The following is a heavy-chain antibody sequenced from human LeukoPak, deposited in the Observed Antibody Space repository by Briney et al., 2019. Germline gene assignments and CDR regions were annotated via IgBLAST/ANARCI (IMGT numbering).Heavy chain of an antibody. J-gene: IGHJ4*02. V-gene: IGHV4-34*01. CDR2: INHSGST. D-gene: IGHD2-2*02. CDR1: GGSISSYY. Sequence: SETLSLTCTVSGGSISSYYWSWIRQPPGKGLEWIGEINHSGSTNYNPSLKSRVTISVDTSKNQFSLKLSSVTAADTAVYYCARSSSNCSSTSCYRTTPFDYWGQGTLVTVSS. CDR3: ARSSSNCSSTSCYRTTPFDY.